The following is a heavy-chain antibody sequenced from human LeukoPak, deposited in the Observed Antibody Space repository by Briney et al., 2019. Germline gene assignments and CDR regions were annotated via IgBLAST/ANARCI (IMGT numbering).Heavy chain of an antibody. V-gene: IGHV3-74*01. CDR2: ISADGSVT. J-gene: IGHJ5*02. Sequence: PGGSLRLSCAHSGFAFSRYWMHWLRHTPRKRLVWVSCISADGSVTRYADSVKGRFTISRDNTKSTLYLQMHSLTAEDTAVYYCATAGGGDSRMGFDPWGQGTLVTVSS. CDR3: ATAGGGDSRMGFDP. CDR1: GFAFSRYW. D-gene: IGHD2-21*01.